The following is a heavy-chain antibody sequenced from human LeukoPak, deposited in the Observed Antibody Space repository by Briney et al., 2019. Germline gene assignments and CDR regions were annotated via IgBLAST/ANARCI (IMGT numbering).Heavy chain of an antibody. J-gene: IGHJ3*02. D-gene: IGHD6-6*01. V-gene: IGHV4-59*01. CDR1: GGSINSYY. CDR3: ARDGIRHDAQIAFDI. CDR2: IYYNGST. Sequence: SETLSLTCTVSGGSINSYYWNWIRQPPGRGLEWIGSIYYNGSTNYNPSLKSRVTISVDASKKQFSRKLSSVTAADTAVYYCARDGIRHDAQIAFDIWGQGTMVTVSS.